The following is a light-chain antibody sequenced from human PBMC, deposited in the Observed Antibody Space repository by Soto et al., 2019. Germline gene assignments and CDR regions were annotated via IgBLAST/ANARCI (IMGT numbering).Light chain of an antibody. Sequence: EIVLTQSPATLSLSPGERATLSCRASQGVGSTLAWYRQQPGQAPRLLIYDAYIRATGVPARFSGSGSGTEFTLTISSLQSEDFAVYYCQHYKTWPLAFGGGTKVDIK. V-gene: IGKV3-15*01. CDR1: QGVGST. J-gene: IGKJ4*01. CDR3: QHYKTWPLA. CDR2: DAY.